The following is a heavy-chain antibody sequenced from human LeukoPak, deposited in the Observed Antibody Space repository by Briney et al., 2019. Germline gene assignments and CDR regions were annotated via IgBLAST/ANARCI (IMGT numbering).Heavy chain of an antibody. CDR2: INPSGGST. CDR3: AKSPNIVLMVYAIDY. V-gene: IGHV1-46*01. D-gene: IGHD2-8*01. CDR1: GHTFTSYY. Sequence: RASVKVSCKVSGHTFTSYYMHWVRQAPGQGLEWMGVINPSGGSTSYAQKFQGRVTMTRDTSTSTVYMELSSLRSEDTAVYYCAKSPNIVLMVYAIDYWGQGTLVTVSS. J-gene: IGHJ4*02.